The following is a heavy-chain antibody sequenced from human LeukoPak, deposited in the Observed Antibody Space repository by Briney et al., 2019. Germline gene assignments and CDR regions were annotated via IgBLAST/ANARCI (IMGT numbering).Heavy chain of an antibody. V-gene: IGHV3-30*02. CDR3: AKVWCSRTSCHGGAMMDV. J-gene: IGHJ6*04. CDR2: IRFDGSDK. Sequence: GGSLRLSCAASGFTFSSYGMHWVRQAPGKGLEWVAFIRFDGSDKYYADSVKGRFTISRDNSKNTVYLQMNSLRAEDTAVYHCAKVWCSRTSCHGGAMMDVWGKGTTVTVSS. D-gene: IGHD2-2*01. CDR1: GFTFSSYG.